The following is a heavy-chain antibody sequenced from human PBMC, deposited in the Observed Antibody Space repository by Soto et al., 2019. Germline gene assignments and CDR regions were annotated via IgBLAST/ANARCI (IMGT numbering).Heavy chain of an antibody. CDR3: ARGAGVAGTFGY. J-gene: IGHJ4*02. Sequence: EVQLVESGGGLVQPGGSLRLSCAASGFTVSSNYMSWVRQAPGKGLEWVAVIYSGGSTYYAESVKGRVTISRHNSKNKLYLQMNSLRAEDTGVYYCARGAGVAGTFGYWGQGTLVTVSS. D-gene: IGHD6-19*01. V-gene: IGHV3-53*04. CDR1: GFTVSSNY. CDR2: IYSGGST.